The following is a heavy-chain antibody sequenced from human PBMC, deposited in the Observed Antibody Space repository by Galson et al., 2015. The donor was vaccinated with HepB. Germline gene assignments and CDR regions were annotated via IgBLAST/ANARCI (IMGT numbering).Heavy chain of an antibody. Sequence: SVKVSCKASGYTFTSYAMHWVRQAPGQRLEWMGWINAGNGNTKYSQKFQGRVTITRDTSASTAYMELSSLRSEDTAVYYCARASSSRYYYYGMDVWGQGTTVTVSS. V-gene: IGHV1-3*01. J-gene: IGHJ6*02. D-gene: IGHD2-2*01. CDR1: GYTFTSYA. CDR3: ARASSSRYYYYGMDV. CDR2: INAGNGNT.